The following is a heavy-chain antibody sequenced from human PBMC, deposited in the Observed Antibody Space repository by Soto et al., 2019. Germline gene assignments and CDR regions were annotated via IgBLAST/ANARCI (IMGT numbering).Heavy chain of an antibody. CDR1: GYSFTSYW. V-gene: IGHV5-51*01. J-gene: IGHJ6*02. D-gene: IGHD3-10*01. CDR3: ARHPNYYGSGSYDYYYGMDV. CDR2: IYPGDSDT. Sequence: GESLKISCKGSGYSFTSYWIGWVRQMPGKGLEWMGIIYPGDSDTRCSPSFQGQVTISADKSISTAYLQWSSLKASDTAMYYCARHPNYYGSGSYDYYYGMDVWGQGTTVTVSS.